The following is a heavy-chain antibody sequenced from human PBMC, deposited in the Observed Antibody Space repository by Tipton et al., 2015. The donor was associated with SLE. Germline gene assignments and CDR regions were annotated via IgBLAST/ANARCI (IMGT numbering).Heavy chain of an antibody. Sequence: SLKLSCAASGFTFSSYSMNWVRQAPGKGLEWVSYISSSSSTIYYADSVKGRFTISRDNSKNTLYLQMNSLRAEDTAVYYCASGSMRVGMAGGFDYWGQGTLVTVSS. CDR3: ASGSMRVGMAGGFDY. V-gene: IGHV3-48*01. J-gene: IGHJ4*02. CDR1: GFTFSSYS. CDR2: ISSSSSTI. D-gene: IGHD6-19*01.